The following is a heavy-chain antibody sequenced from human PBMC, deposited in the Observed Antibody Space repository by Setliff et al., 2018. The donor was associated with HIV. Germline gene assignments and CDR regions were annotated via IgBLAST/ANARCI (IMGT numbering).Heavy chain of an antibody. J-gene: IGHJ6*03. CDR2: INAGNGNT. V-gene: IGHV1-3*01. CDR3: AREGKFRYYYYMDV. D-gene: IGHD3-10*01. CDR1: GYTFTSYV. Sequence: VSCKASGYTFTSYVMHWVRQAPGQRLGWMGWINAGNGNTKYSQKFQGRVTFTRDTSASTAYMELSSLRSEDTAVYYCAREGKFRYYYYMDVWGKGTTVTVSS.